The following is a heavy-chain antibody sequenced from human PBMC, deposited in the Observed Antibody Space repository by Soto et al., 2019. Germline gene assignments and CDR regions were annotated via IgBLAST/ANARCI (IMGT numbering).Heavy chain of an antibody. D-gene: IGHD3-22*01. J-gene: IGHJ5*02. CDR3: AREPPYYYDSSGHEWGDWFDP. CDR1: GGTFSSYT. CDR2: IIPILGIA. V-gene: IGHV1-69*08. Sequence: QVQLVQSGAEVKKPGSSVKVSCKASGGTFSSYTISWVRQAPGQGLEWMGRIIPILGIANYAQKFQGRVTITADKSTSTAYMELSSLRSEDTAVYYCAREPPYYYDSSGHEWGDWFDPWGQGTLVTVSS.